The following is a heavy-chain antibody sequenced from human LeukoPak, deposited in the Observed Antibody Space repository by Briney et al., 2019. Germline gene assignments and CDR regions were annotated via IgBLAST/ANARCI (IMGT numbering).Heavy chain of an antibody. CDR1: GFTFSRYT. V-gene: IGHV3-30*04. Sequence: PGGSLRLSCAASGFTFSRYTMHWVRQAPGKGLEWVAVISYDGSNKYYADSVKGRFTISRDNSKDTLYLQMNSLRAEDTAVYYCARSDYWGQGTLVTVSS. CDR2: ISYDGSNK. CDR3: ARSDY. J-gene: IGHJ4*02.